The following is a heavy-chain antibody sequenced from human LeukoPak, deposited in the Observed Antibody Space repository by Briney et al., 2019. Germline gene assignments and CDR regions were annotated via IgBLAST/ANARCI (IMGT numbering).Heavy chain of an antibody. Sequence: ASVKVSCKASGYTFTSYGISWVRQAPGQGLEWMGWINAYNGNTNYAQKLQGRVTMTTDTSTSTAYMELRSLRSDDTAVYYCARDLTYCSGGSCSSLPDYWGQGTLVTVSS. CDR2: INAYNGNT. V-gene: IGHV1-18*01. CDR1: GYTFTSYG. CDR3: ARDLTYCSGGSCSSLPDY. J-gene: IGHJ4*02. D-gene: IGHD2-15*01.